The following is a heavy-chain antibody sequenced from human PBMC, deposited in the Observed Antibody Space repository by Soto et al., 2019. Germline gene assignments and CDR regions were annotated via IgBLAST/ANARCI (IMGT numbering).Heavy chain of an antibody. D-gene: IGHD3-22*01. J-gene: IGHJ4*02. CDR1: GASISSGDYY. Sequence: PSETLSLTCTGSGASISSGDYYWTWLRQPPGKGLEWIGSIYYSGSTYYNPSLKSRVTISVDTSNNQFSLKLSSVTAADTAVYYCARASYDSSTYYLDYWGQGTLVT. CDR3: ARASYDSSTYYLDY. CDR2: IYYSGST. V-gene: IGHV4-30-4*01.